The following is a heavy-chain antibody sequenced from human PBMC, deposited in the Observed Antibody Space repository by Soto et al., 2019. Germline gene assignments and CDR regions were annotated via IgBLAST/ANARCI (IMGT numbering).Heavy chain of an antibody. V-gene: IGHV5-51*01. Sequence: GESLKISCKGSGYSFTSYWIGWVRQMPGKGLEWMGIIYPGDSDTRYSPSFQGQVTISADKSISTAYLQWSSLKASDTAMYYCARRGYYDFWSGLSRDSYGMDVWGQGTTVTVSS. CDR3: ARRGYYDFWSGLSRDSYGMDV. CDR1: GYSFTSYW. CDR2: IYPGDSDT. J-gene: IGHJ6*02. D-gene: IGHD3-3*01.